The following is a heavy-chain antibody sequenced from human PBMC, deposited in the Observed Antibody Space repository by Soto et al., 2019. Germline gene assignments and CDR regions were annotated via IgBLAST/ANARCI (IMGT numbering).Heavy chain of an antibody. CDR3: AGHGYNYGGGYFDY. V-gene: IGHV3-66*04. CDR1: GVTVSSNY. J-gene: IGHJ4*02. Sequence: EVQLVESGGGLVQPGGSLRLSCAASGVTVSSNYMSWVRQAPGKGLEWVSVIYSGGSTYYADSVKGRFTISRDNSKNTPYLQMNRLTADATGFHYSAGHGYNYGGGYFDYWGEGTLVTVSS. D-gene: IGHD5-18*01. CDR2: IYSGGST.